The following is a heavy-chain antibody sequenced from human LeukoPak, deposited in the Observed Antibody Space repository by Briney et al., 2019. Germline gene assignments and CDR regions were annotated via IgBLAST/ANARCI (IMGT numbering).Heavy chain of an antibody. V-gene: IGHV3-23*01. J-gene: IGHJ6*03. CDR3: AKTGAGYYYMDV. D-gene: IGHD7-27*01. Sequence: GGSLRLSCAASGFTFSSYAMSWVRQAPGKGLGWVSAISGSGGSTYYADSVKGRFTISRDNSKNTLYLQMNSLRAEDTAVYYCAKTGAGYYYMDVWGKGTTVTVSS. CDR2: ISGSGGST. CDR1: GFTFSSYA.